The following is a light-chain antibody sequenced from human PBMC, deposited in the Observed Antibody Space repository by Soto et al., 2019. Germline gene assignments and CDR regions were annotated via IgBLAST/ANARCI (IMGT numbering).Light chain of an antibody. CDR2: EVS. Sequence: QSVLTQPASVSGSPGQSITISCTGTSSDVGGYNYVSWYQQHPGKAPKLMIYEVSNRPSGVSNRFSGSKSGNTASLTISGLQAEDEAVYYCTSYTRSSTLVFGGGTKLTVL. CDR1: SSDVGGYNY. J-gene: IGLJ2*01. CDR3: TSYTRSSTLV. V-gene: IGLV2-14*01.